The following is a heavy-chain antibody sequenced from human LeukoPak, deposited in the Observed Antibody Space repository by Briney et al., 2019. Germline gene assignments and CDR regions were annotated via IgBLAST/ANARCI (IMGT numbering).Heavy chain of an antibody. CDR1: GFTFSNAW. CDR2: IKSKTDGGTT. D-gene: IGHD2-8*01. CDR3: TTDRMTNQYYFDY. Sequence: RPGGSLRLSCAASGFTFSNAWMSWVRQAPGKGLEWVGRIKSKTDGGTTDYAAPVKGRFTISRDDSKNTLYLQMNSLKTEDTAVYYCTTDRMTNQYYFDYWGQGTLVTVSS. V-gene: IGHV3-15*01. J-gene: IGHJ4*02.